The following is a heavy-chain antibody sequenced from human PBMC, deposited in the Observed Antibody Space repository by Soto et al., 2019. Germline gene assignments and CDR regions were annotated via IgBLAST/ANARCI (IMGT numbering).Heavy chain of an antibody. J-gene: IGHJ5*02. D-gene: IGHD4-17*01. Sequence: SETLSLTCAVYGGSFGGYYWSWIRQPPGKGLEWIGEINHSGSTNYNPSLTSRVTISVDTSKNQFSLWLTSVTAADTAVYLCARGLDYGDYLNWFDPWGQGTLVTVSS. V-gene: IGHV4-34*01. CDR2: INHSGST. CDR1: GGSFGGYY. CDR3: ARGLDYGDYLNWFDP.